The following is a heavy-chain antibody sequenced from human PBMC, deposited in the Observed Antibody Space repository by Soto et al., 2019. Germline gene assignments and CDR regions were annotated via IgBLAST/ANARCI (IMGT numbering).Heavy chain of an antibody. J-gene: IGHJ1*01. V-gene: IGHV3-53*01. CDR2: IYSGGST. CDR1: GFTVSSNY. CDR3: ARDRVESGYPEYFQH. Sequence: EVQLVESGGGLIQPGGSLRLSCAASGFTVSSNYMSWVRQAPGKGLEWVSVIYSGGSTYYADSVKGRFTISRDNSKNTPYLKMNSLRAEDTAVYYCARDRVESGYPEYFQHWGQGTLVTVSS. D-gene: IGHD3-22*01.